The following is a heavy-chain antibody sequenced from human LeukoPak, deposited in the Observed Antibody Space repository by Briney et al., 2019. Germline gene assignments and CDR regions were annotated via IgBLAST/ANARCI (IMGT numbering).Heavy chain of an antibody. Sequence: SETLSLTCAVYGGSFSGYYWSWIRQPPGKGLEWIGEINHSGSTNYNPSLKSRVTISVDTSKNQFSLKLSSVTAADTAVYYCARLPYYYDSSGYSDPYYFDYWGQGTLVTVSS. CDR3: ARLPYYYDSSGYSDPYYFDY. D-gene: IGHD3-22*01. J-gene: IGHJ4*02. V-gene: IGHV4-34*01. CDR1: GGSFSGYY. CDR2: INHSGST.